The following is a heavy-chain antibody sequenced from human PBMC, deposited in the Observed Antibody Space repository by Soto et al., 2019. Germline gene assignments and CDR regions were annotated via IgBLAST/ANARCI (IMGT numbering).Heavy chain of an antibody. CDR2: INPSGGST. D-gene: IGHD6-13*01. V-gene: IGHV1-46*01. J-gene: IGHJ5*02. CDR3: AREAAIAAAGKPGWFGP. Sequence: EASVKVSWKASGDAFASIALSWVRQAPGQGLEWMGIINPSGGSTSYAQKFQGRVTMTRDTSTSTVYMELSSLRSEDTAVYYCAREAAIAAAGKPGWFGPWGQGTLVTV. CDR1: GDAFASIA.